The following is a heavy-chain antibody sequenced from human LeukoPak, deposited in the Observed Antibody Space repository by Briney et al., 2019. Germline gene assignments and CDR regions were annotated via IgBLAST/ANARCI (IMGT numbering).Heavy chain of an antibody. CDR3: ARNFDSYNAFDI. J-gene: IGHJ3*02. Sequence: PSGTLSLTCAVYGGSFSGYYWSWIRQPPGKGLEWIGEINHSGSTNYNPSLKSRVTISTDTSKNHFSLRLSSVTAADTAVYYCARNFDSYNAFDIWGQGTMVTVSS. CDR2: INHSGST. D-gene: IGHD3-22*01. V-gene: IGHV4-34*09. CDR1: GGSFSGYY.